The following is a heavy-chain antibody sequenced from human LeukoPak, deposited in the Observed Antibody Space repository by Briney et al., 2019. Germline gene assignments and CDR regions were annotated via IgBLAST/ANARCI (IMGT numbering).Heavy chain of an antibody. Sequence: SVKVSCKASGGTFSSYAISWVRQAPGQGLEWMGGIIPIFGTANYAQKFQGRVTITADKSTTTAYMELSSLRSEDTAVYYCARGHDSSSWYVLGDYWGQGTLVTVSS. J-gene: IGHJ4*02. CDR1: GGTFSSYA. CDR3: ARGHDSSSWYVLGDY. D-gene: IGHD6-13*01. CDR2: IIPIFGTA. V-gene: IGHV1-69*06.